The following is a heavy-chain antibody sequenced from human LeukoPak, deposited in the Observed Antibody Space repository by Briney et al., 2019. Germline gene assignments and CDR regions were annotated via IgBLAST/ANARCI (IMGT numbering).Heavy chain of an antibody. CDR3: ARDARYCSGGSCEFY. Sequence: GGSLRLSCAASGFTFSSYSMNWVRQAPGKGLEWVSYISSSSSTIYYADSVKGRFTISRDNAKNSLYLQMNSLRAEDTAVYYCARDARYCSGGSCEFYWGQGTLVTVSS. J-gene: IGHJ4*02. V-gene: IGHV3-48*04. CDR2: ISSSSSTI. CDR1: GFTFSSYS. D-gene: IGHD2-15*01.